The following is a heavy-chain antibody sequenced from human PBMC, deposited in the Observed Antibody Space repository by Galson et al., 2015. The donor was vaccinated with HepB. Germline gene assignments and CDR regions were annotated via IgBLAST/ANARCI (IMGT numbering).Heavy chain of an antibody. J-gene: IGHJ4*02. CDR1: GFTFSTYW. D-gene: IGHD2-15*01. CDR3: SKDHVTGCSFGS. Sequence: SLRLSCAASGFTFSTYWMYWVRQAPGKGLEWVAAIKPDGGDKSYADSAKGRCTISRDNSDNSLYLQIDSLRTDDTAVYYCSKDHVTGCSFGSWGQGTLVTVSS. CDR2: IKPDGGDK. V-gene: IGHV3-7*03.